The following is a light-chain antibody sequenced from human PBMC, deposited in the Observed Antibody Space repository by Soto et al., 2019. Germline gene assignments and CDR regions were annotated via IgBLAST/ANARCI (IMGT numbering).Light chain of an antibody. CDR3: QQYGDWPPET. Sequence: EVVLTQSPGTLSVSPGDRATLSCRASQSVSRNLAWYQQKPGQAPRLLIYGASTRATGVPARFSGSGSATEFTLSISSLQSGDVAVYYCQQYGDWPPETFGQGTKLEI. V-gene: IGKV3-15*01. CDR1: QSVSRN. CDR2: GAS. J-gene: IGKJ2*01.